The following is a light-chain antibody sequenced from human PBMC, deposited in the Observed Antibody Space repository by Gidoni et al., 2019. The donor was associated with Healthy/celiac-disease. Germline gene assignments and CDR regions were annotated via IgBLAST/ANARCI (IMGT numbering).Light chain of an antibody. CDR2: GAS. CDR1: SVNSN. CDR3: QQYNNWPPGT. J-gene: IGKJ1*01. V-gene: IGKV3-15*01. Sequence: EIVMTQSPATLSVSPGERATQSVNSNLAWYQQKPGQAPRLLIYGASTRATGIPARFSGSGSGTEFTLTISSLQSEDFAVYYCQQYNNWPPGTFGQXTKVEIK.